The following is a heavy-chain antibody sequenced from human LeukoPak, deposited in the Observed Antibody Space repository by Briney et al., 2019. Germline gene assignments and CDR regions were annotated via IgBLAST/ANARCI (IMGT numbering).Heavy chain of an antibody. V-gene: IGHV4-61*02. CDR3: ARDLYMVRGVD. Sequence: SETLSLTCTVSGGSISSGSYYWSWIRQPAGKGLEWIGRMSTSGSTYYNPSLKSRVTISVDTSKNQFSLKLSSVTAADTAVYYCARDLYMVRGVDWGQGTLVTVSS. CDR1: GGSISSGSYY. D-gene: IGHD3-10*01. J-gene: IGHJ4*02. CDR2: MSTSGST.